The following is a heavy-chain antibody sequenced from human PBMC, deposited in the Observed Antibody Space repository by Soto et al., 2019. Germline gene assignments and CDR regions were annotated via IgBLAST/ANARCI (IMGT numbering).Heavy chain of an antibody. CDR2: INPSGGST. Sequence: ASVNVSCKASGYTFTSYYMHWVRQAPGQWLEWMGIINPSGGSTSYAQKFQGRVTMTRDTSTSTVYMELSSLRSEDTAVYYCARRIAAAEQKGYYYGMDVWGQGTTVTVSS. CDR3: ARRIAAAEQKGYYYGMDV. D-gene: IGHD6-13*01. V-gene: IGHV1-46*01. CDR1: GYTFTSYY. J-gene: IGHJ6*02.